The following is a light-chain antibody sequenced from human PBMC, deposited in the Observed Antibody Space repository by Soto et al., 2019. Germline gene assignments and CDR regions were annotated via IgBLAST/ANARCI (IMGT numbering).Light chain of an antibody. CDR1: QSVTSSY. V-gene: IGKV3-20*01. CDR2: SVS. CDR3: QQYGDSPLT. Sequence: EIVLTQSPGTVSLSPGERATLSCRASQSVTSSYLAWYQQKPGQAPRLLIYSVSSRATGIPDRFSGSGAGTDFTLTISRLEPEDFAVYYCQQYGDSPLTFGGGTKVDIK. J-gene: IGKJ4*01.